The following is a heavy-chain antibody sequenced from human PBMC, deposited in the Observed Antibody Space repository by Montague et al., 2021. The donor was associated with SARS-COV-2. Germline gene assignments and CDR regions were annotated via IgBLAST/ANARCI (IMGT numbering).Heavy chain of an antibody. CDR2: IYTSGST. V-gene: IGHV4-4*07. CDR3: ARTFWGSWFGESWFGP. Sequence: SETLSLTCTVSGGSISSYYWSWIRQPAGKGLEWIGRIYTSGSTNYNPSLKSRVTMSVGTSKNQFSLKLTSVTAADTAVYYCARTFWGSWFGESWFGPWGQGTLVTVSS. CDR1: GGSISSYY. D-gene: IGHD3-10*01. J-gene: IGHJ5*02.